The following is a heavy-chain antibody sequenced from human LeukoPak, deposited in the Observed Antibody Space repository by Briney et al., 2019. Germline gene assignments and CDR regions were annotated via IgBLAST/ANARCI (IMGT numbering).Heavy chain of an antibody. CDR3: AKDKGDYVGHYFDY. J-gene: IGHJ4*02. CDR1: GFTFSSYA. Sequence: PGGSLRLSCAASGFTFSSYAMSWVRQAPGKGLEWVSAISGSGGSTYYADSVKGRFTISRDNSKNTLYLQMSSLRAEDTAVYYCAKDKGDYVGHYFDYWGQGTLVTVSS. V-gene: IGHV3-23*01. CDR2: ISGSGGST. D-gene: IGHD4-17*01.